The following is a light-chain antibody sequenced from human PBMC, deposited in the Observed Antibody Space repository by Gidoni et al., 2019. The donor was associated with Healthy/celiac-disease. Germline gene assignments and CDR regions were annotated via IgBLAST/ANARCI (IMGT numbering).Light chain of an antibody. Sequence: QSALTQPAPVSGSPGQSITISCTGTSSDVGSYNLVSWYQQHPGKAPKLMIYEGSKRPSGVSNRFSGSKSGNTASLTISGLQAEDEADYYCCSYAGSSTLVFGGGTKLTGL. J-gene: IGLJ2*01. CDR3: CSYAGSSTLV. CDR2: EGS. CDR1: SSDVGSYNL. V-gene: IGLV2-23*01.